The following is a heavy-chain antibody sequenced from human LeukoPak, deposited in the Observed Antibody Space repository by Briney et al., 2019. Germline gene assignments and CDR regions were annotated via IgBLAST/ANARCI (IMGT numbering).Heavy chain of an antibody. D-gene: IGHD3-16*02. CDR2: ISGSGGSI. J-gene: IGHJ4*02. CDR3: AKDPYYDYVWGSYRYTNYFDY. CDR1: GFTFSSYA. V-gene: IGHV3-23*01. Sequence: GGSLRLSCAASGFTFSSYAMSWVRQAPGKGLEWVSAISGSGGSIYYADSVKGRFTISRDNSKNTLYLQMNSLRAEDTAVYYCAKDPYYDYVWGSYRYTNYFDYWGRGTLVTVSS.